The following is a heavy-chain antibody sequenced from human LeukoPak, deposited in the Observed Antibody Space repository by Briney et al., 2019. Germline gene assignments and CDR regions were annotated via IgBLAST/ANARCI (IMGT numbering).Heavy chain of an antibody. D-gene: IGHD6-13*01. CDR2: INSDGSST. CDR3: AREGDSSSWPYYYYYYGMDV. J-gene: IGHJ6*02. CDR1: GFTFSSYW. Sequence: TGGSLRLSCAASGFTFSSYWMHWVRQAPGKGLVWVSRINSDGSSTSYADFVKGRFTISRDNAKNTLYLQMNSLRAEDTAVYYCAREGDSSSWPYYYYYYGMDVWGQGTTVTVSS. V-gene: IGHV3-74*01.